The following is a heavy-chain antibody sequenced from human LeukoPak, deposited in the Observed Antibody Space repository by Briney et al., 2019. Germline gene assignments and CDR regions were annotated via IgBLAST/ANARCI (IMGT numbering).Heavy chain of an antibody. Sequence: SETLSLTCTVSGGSFSGYFWTWIRQPPGKGLEWIGYIYYSGSTNYNPSLKSRVTISVDTSKNQFSLKLNSVTAADTAVYFCARIGPDYWNYVFKYWGQGTLVTVSS. V-gene: IGHV4-59*01. J-gene: IGHJ4*02. CDR3: ARIGPDYWNYVFKY. CDR1: GGSFSGYF. D-gene: IGHD1-7*01. CDR2: IYYSGST.